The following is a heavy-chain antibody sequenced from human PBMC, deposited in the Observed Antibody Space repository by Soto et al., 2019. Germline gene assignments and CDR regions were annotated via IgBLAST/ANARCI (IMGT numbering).Heavy chain of an antibody. D-gene: IGHD3-10*01. CDR1: GYTLTELS. CDR3: ATLGDYGSGSPFDY. J-gene: IGHJ4*02. V-gene: IGHV1-24*01. Sequence: ASVKVSCKVSGYTLTELSMHWVRQAPGKGREWMGGFDPEDGETIYAQKFQGRVTMTEDTSTDTAYMELSSLRSEDTAVYYCATLGDYGSGSPFDYWGQGTLVTVSS. CDR2: FDPEDGET.